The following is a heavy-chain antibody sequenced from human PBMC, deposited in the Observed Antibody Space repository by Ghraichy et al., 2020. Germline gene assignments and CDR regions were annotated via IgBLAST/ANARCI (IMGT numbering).Heavy chain of an antibody. V-gene: IGHV3-48*02. J-gene: IGHJ4*02. CDR1: GFTFSSYS. CDR3: ARDRNDNWGTYRYTCDN. D-gene: IGHD3-16*02. CDR2: ISSNSRTT. Sequence: GSLRLSCAASGFTFSSYSMNWVRQAPGKGLEWVSYISSNSRTTYYADSVKGRFTISRDNAKNSLYLQMHSLRDEDTAVYYCARDRNDNWGTYRYTCDNWGQGTLVTVSS.